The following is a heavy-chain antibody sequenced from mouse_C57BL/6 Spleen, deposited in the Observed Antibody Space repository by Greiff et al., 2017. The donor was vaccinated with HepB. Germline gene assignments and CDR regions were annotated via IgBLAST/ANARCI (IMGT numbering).Heavy chain of an antibody. CDR3: AREGAYYDGSSPYYAMDY. Sequence: QVQLQQPGAELVRPGTSVKLSCKASGYTFTSYWMHWVKQRPGQGLEWIGVIDPSDSYTNYNQKFKGKATLTVDTSSSTAYMQLSSLTSEDSAVYYCAREGAYYDGSSPYYAMDYWGQGTSVTVSS. D-gene: IGHD1-1*01. J-gene: IGHJ4*01. CDR2: IDPSDSYT. V-gene: IGHV1-59*01. CDR1: GYTFTSYW.